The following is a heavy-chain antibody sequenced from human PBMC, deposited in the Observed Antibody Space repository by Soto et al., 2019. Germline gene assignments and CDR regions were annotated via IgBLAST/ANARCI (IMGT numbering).Heavy chain of an antibody. D-gene: IGHD6-6*01. Sequence: SGPTLVNPTQTLTLTCTFSGFSLSTSGMCVSWIRQPPGKALEWLALIDWDDDKYYSTSLKTRLTISKDTSKNQVVLTMTNMDPVDTATYYCARIEYSSSSHYYYGVDVWGQGTTVTVSS. CDR3: ARIEYSSSSHYYYGVDV. V-gene: IGHV2-70*01. CDR1: GFSLSTSGMC. J-gene: IGHJ6*02. CDR2: IDWDDDK.